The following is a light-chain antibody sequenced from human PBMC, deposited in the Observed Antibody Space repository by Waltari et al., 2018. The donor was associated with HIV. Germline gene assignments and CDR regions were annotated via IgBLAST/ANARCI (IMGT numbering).Light chain of an antibody. V-gene: IGLV10-54*01. Sequence: QAGLTQPPSVSKDLRQTATLNCTGNINNVGDQGAAWLQQHQGHPPKLLSSRNNNRPSVISERFSASRSGNTAALTITGLQPEDEADYYCSAWDSSLSAWVFGGGTKLTVL. CDR3: SAWDSSLSAWV. J-gene: IGLJ3*02. CDR2: RNN. CDR1: INNVGDQG.